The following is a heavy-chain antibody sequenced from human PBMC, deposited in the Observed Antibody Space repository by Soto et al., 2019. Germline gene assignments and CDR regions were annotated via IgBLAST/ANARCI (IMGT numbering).Heavy chain of an antibody. Sequence: EVYLVESGGGLVKPGGSLKLSCTISGFPFTNAWMNWVRQAPGKGLEWVGRIKSTTDGGTTDYAAPVKGRFTISRDDSKKRVYLQMNSLKTEDTAVYCCTTDYNSTLLEWLSSFYYYYGMDVWGQGTTVTVSS. D-gene: IGHD3-3*01. CDR1: GFPFTNAW. CDR3: TTDYNSTLLEWLSSFYYYYGMDV. V-gene: IGHV3-15*01. J-gene: IGHJ6*02. CDR2: IKSTTDGGTT.